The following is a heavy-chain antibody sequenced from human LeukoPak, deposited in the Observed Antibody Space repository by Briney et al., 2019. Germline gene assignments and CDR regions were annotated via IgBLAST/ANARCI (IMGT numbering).Heavy chain of an antibody. Sequence: SETLSLTCSVSGGSISSSSYSWGWIRQPPGKGLEWIGSIYYSGSTYYNPSLKSRVTISVDTSKNQFSLKLTSVTAADTAVYYCAKSFRSTSLDYWGQGTLVTVSS. V-gene: IGHV4-39*07. D-gene: IGHD2-2*01. CDR3: AKSFRSTSLDY. J-gene: IGHJ4*02. CDR2: IYYSGST. CDR1: GGSISSSSYS.